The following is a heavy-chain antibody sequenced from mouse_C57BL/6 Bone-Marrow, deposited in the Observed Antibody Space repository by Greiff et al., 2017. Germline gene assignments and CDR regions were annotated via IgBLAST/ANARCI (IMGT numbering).Heavy chain of an antibody. Sequence: VQLQQSGAELVRPGASVTLSCKASGYTFTDYEMHWVKQTPVHGLEWIGAIDPETGGTAYNQKFKGKAILTADKSSSTAYMELRSLTSEDSAVYYCTRYPPYYGSSYRYFDVWGTGTTVTVSS. CDR1: GYTFTDYE. J-gene: IGHJ1*03. CDR3: TRYPPYYGSSYRYFDV. CDR2: IDPETGGT. V-gene: IGHV1-15*01. D-gene: IGHD1-1*01.